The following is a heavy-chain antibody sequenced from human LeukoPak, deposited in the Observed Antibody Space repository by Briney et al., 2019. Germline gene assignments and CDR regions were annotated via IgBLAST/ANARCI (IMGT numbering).Heavy chain of an antibody. D-gene: IGHD3-22*01. CDR1: GDSVTSDSYY. J-gene: IGHJ1*01. Sequence: SETLSLTCTVSGDSVTSDSYYWGWIRQPPRKGLEWIGSVFYRDRTYYNPSFRSRLTITVDTSKNQVSLKLRSVTAADTAVYYCAHSSDYQQHCGQGTLVTVSS. V-gene: IGHV4-39*01. CDR3: AHSSDYQQH. CDR2: VFYRDRT.